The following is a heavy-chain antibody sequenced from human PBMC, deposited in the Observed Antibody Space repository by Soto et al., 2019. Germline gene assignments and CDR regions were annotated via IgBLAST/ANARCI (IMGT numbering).Heavy chain of an antibody. Sequence: QVQLQESGPGLVKPSQTLSLTCAVSGGSISNGGYYWSWIRQHPGKGLEWIGSIYFSGSTYYNPSLTRRVTISVATHKNQFSLKLSSVTAADTAVYYCASDSHSQQPNHRWGGGYMDVWGKGTTVTVSS. CDR1: GGSISNGGYY. J-gene: IGHJ6*03. V-gene: IGHV4-31*11. CDR2: IYFSGST. D-gene: IGHD6-13*01. CDR3: ASDSHSQQPNHRWGGGYMDV.